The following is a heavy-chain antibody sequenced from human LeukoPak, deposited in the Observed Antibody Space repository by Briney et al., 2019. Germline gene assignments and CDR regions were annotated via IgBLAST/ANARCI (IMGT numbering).Heavy chain of an antibody. CDR3: TRVVGSQWLVRFDAFDI. Sequence: NPGGSLRLSCAASGFSFSDHYMSWIRQAPGKGLEWVSYISSSRSFTNYADSVKGRFTISRDNAKNSLYLQMNSLRAEDTAVYYCTRVVGSQWLVRFDAFDIWGQGTVVTVSS. CDR2: ISSSRSFT. J-gene: IGHJ3*02. CDR1: GFSFSDHY. D-gene: IGHD6-19*01. V-gene: IGHV3-11*06.